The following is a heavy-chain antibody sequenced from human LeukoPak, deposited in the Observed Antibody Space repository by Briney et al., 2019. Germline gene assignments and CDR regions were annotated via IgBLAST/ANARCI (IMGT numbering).Heavy chain of an antibody. CDR1: GFTVSSNY. CDR2: IYSGGST. Sequence: GGSLRLSCAASGFTVSSNYMSWVRQAPGKGLEWVSVIYSGGSTYYADSVKGRFTISRDNSKNTLYLQMNSLRAEDTAVYYCARGLPGIQLWSTPYYMDVWGKGTTVTVSS. D-gene: IGHD5-18*01. J-gene: IGHJ6*03. V-gene: IGHV3-53*01. CDR3: ARGLPGIQLWSTPYYMDV.